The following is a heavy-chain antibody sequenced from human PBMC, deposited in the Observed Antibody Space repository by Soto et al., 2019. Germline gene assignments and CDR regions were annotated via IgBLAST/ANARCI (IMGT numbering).Heavy chain of an antibody. J-gene: IGHJ6*02. V-gene: IGHV3-21*01. D-gene: IGHD3-9*01. CDR3: AKTLNYEILPGYWRRGMDV. CDR2: ISSSSSYI. Sequence: EVQLVESGGGLVKPGGSLRLSCAASGFTFSSYSMNWVRQAPGKGLEWVSSISSSSSYIYYADSVKGRLTISGDNAKNSLYLQMNSLRAEDTAVYYCAKTLNYEILPGYWRRGMDVWGQGTTVTVSS. CDR1: GFTFSSYS.